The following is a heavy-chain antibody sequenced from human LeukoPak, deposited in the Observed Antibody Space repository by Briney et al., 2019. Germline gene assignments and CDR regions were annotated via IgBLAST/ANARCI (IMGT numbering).Heavy chain of an antibody. D-gene: IGHD4-11*01. CDR2: ISSSSSYI. Sequence: GGSLRLSCAASGFTGSSNYMSWVRQAPGKGLEWVSSISSSSSYIYYADSVKGRFTISRDNARNSLYLQMDNLRVEDTAVYYCARGYTNYGYVFDIWGQGTMVTVSS. CDR1: GFTGSSNY. V-gene: IGHV3-21*04. J-gene: IGHJ3*02. CDR3: ARGYTNYGYVFDI.